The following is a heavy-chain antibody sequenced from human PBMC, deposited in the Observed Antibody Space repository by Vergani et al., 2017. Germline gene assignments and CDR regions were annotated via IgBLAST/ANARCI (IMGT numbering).Heavy chain of an antibody. D-gene: IGHD5-12*01. CDR1: GYTFTGYY. Sequence: QVQLVQSGAEVKKPGASVKVSCKASGYTFTGYYMHWVRQAPGQGLEWMGWINPNSGCTNYAQKFQGRVTMTRDTSISTAYMELIRLGSDDTAVSYCAKTLEGDSGYDYFDYWGQGTLVTVSS. J-gene: IGHJ4*02. CDR2: INPNSGCT. CDR3: AKTLEGDSGYDYFDY. V-gene: IGHV1-2*02.